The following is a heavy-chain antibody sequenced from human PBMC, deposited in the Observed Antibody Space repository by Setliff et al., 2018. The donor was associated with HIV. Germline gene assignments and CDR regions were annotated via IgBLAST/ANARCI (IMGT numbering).Heavy chain of an antibody. CDR3: TRGRPLGVPDH. D-gene: IGHD3-10*01. V-gene: IGHV3-21*01. CDR2: ISSSSNYM. J-gene: IGHJ4*02. CDR1: GFSFSTYS. Sequence: PGGSLRLSCAASGFSFSTYSLNWVRQAPGKGPEWVSSISSSSNYMDYVDSVKDRFIISRDNAKSSLYLQMNGLRVEDTAVYYCTRGRPLGVPDHWGQGTLVTVSS.